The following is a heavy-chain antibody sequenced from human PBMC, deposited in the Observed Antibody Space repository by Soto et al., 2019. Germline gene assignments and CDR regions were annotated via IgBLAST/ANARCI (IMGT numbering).Heavy chain of an antibody. D-gene: IGHD6-13*01. J-gene: IGHJ6*02. V-gene: IGHV4-61*01. CDR3: ASTAAGSNYYYYGMDV. CDR2: IYYSGST. CDR1: GGSVSSGSCY. Sequence: PSETLSLTCTVSGGSVSSGSCYWSWIRQPPGKGLEWIGYIYYSGSTNYNPSLKSRVTISVDTSKNQFSLKLSSVTAADTAVYYCASTAAGSNYYYYGMDVWGQGTTVTVSS.